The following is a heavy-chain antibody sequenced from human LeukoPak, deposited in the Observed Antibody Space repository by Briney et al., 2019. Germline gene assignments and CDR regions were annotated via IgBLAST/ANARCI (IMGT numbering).Heavy chain of an antibody. J-gene: IGHJ4*02. CDR3: ARLSGYGFLDY. CDR1: GFALSSHW. Sequence: PGGSLRLSCAASGFALSSHWMTWVRQVPGRGPEWVANVNRDGSETYYLDSVKGRFTISKDNAKNSLYLQMNSLRAEDTAVYYCARLSGYGFLDYWGQGTLVTVSS. CDR2: VNRDGSET. D-gene: IGHD5-12*01. V-gene: IGHV3-7*03.